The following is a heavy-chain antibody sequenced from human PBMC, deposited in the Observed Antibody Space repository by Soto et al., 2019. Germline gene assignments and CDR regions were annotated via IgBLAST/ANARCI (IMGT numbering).Heavy chain of an antibody. Sequence: EVQLVESGGGLVQPGRSLRLSCAASGFTFDDYAMHWVRQAPGKGLEWVSGISWNSGSIGYADSVKGRFTISRDNAKNSLYLQMNSLRAEDTDLYYCAKARTTQLLWFGELGYWGQGTLVTVSS. J-gene: IGHJ4*02. CDR3: AKARTTQLLWFGELGY. CDR2: ISWNSGSI. V-gene: IGHV3-9*01. CDR1: GFTFDDYA. D-gene: IGHD3-10*01.